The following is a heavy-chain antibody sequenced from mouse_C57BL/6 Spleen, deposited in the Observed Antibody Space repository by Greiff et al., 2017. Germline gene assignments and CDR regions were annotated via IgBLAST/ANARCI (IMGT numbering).Heavy chain of an antibody. D-gene: IGHD1-1*01. Sequence: VQLQQPGAELVRPGASVTLSCKASGYTFTDYEMHWVKQTPVHGLEWIGAIDPETGGTAYNQKFKGKAILTADKSSSTAYMELRSLTSDDSAVYSCTSYYYGSSYYAMAYWGQGASVTVSS. CDR3: TSYYYGSSYYAMAY. CDR2: IDPETGGT. CDR1: GYTFTDYE. V-gene: IGHV1-15*01. J-gene: IGHJ4*01.